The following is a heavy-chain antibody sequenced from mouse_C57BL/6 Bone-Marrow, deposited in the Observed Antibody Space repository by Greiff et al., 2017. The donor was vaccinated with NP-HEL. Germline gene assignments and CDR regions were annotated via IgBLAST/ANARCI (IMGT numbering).Heavy chain of an antibody. D-gene: IGHD1-1*01. J-gene: IGHJ1*03. Sequence: EVQGVESGGGLVQSGRSLRLSCATSGFTFSDFYMEWVRQAPGKGLEWIAASRNKANDYTTEYSASVKGRFIVSRDTSQSILYLQMNALRAEDTAIYYCASDALYGSSHWYFDVWGTGTTVTVSS. CDR1: GFTFSDFY. V-gene: IGHV7-1*01. CDR2: SRNKANDYTT. CDR3: ASDALYGSSHWYFDV.